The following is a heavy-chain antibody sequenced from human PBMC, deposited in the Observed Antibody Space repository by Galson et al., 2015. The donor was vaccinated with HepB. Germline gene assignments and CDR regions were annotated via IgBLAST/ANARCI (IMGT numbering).Heavy chain of an antibody. CDR3: ARGRYCGIDCYSLHIYYYYGMDV. CDR2: ISYDGSNK. Sequence: SLRLSCAASGFTFSTHAMHWVRQAPGKGLEWVASISYDGSNKYYADSVKGRFAISRDNSNNTLYLQMNSLRAEDTAVYYCARGRYCGIDCYSLHIYYYYGMDVWGQGTTVTV. J-gene: IGHJ6*02. CDR1: GFTFSTHA. D-gene: IGHD2-21*02. V-gene: IGHV3-30*09.